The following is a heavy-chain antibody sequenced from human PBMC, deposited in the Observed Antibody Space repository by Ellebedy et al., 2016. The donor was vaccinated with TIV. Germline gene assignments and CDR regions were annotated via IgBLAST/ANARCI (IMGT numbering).Heavy chain of an antibody. J-gene: IGHJ2*01. Sequence: GESLKISXAASGFTFSSYAMSWVRQAPGKGLEWVSVISGSGGSTYYADSVKGRFTISRDNSKNTLYLQMNSLRAEDTAVYYCAKDLPYSSEGYFDLWGRGTLVTVSS. V-gene: IGHV3-23*01. CDR3: AKDLPYSSEGYFDL. CDR2: ISGSGGST. D-gene: IGHD6-25*01. CDR1: GFTFSSYA.